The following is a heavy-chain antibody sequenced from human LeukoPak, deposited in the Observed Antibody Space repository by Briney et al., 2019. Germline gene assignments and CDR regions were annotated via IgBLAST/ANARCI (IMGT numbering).Heavy chain of an antibody. J-gene: IGHJ4*02. V-gene: IGHV3-73*01. CDR3: TRLAYCSGGSCFGRHPDY. D-gene: IGHD2-15*01. CDR2: IRSKANSYAT. Sequence: GGSLRLSCAASGFTFSGSAMRWVRQASGKGLEWVGRIRSKANSYATAYAASVKGRFTISRDDSKNTAYLQMNSLKTEDTAVYYCTRLAYCSGGSCFGRHPDYWGQGTLVTVSS. CDR1: GFTFSGSA.